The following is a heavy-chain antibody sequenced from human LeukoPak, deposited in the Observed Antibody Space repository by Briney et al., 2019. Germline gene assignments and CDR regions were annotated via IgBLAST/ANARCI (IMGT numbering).Heavy chain of an antibody. V-gene: IGHV4-4*07. J-gene: IGHJ4*02. D-gene: IGHD2-2*01. Sequence: SETLSLTCTVSGGSISSYYWSWIRQPAGKGLEWIGRIYTSGSTNYSPSLKSRVTMSVDTSKNQFSLKLSSVTAADTAVYYCARRVVVPAANKCLDYWGQGTLVTVSS. CDR1: GGSISSYY. CDR3: ARRVVVPAANKCLDY. CDR2: IYTSGST.